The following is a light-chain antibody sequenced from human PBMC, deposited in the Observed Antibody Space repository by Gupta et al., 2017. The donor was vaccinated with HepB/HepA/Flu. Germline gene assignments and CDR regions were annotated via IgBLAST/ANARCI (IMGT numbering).Light chain of an antibody. CDR1: KSLVYRDRNTY. Sequence: DVVMTQSPLSLPVTLGQPASVACRSSKSLVYRDRNTYVNWFQQRPGKSPRRLIYKVSNRDSGVPDRFSGSGSGTDFTLKISRVEAEDVGVYYCMQGKHWPPTFGQGTRLEIK. V-gene: IGKV2-30*01. CDR2: KVS. CDR3: MQGKHWPPT. J-gene: IGKJ5*01.